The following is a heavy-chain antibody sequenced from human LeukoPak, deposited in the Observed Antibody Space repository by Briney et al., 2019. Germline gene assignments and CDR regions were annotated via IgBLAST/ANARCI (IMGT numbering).Heavy chain of an antibody. CDR1: GYTFTSDY. CDR2: INPSGGST. Sequence: ASVKVSCKASGYTFTSDYMHWVRLAPGQGLEWMGIINPSGGSTSYAQKFQGRVTMTRDTSTSTVYMELSSLRSEDTAVYYCARSRIVVVVAADRGDYGMDVWGQGTTVTVSS. CDR3: ARSRIVVVVAADRGDYGMDV. V-gene: IGHV1-46*01. J-gene: IGHJ6*02. D-gene: IGHD2-15*01.